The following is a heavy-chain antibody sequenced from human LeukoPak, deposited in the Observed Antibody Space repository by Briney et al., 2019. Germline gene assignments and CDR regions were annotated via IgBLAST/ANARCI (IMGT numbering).Heavy chain of an antibody. J-gene: IGHJ6*02. CDR1: GYTLTELS. V-gene: IGHV1-24*01. CDR2: FDPEDGET. Sequence: ASVTVSCKVSGYTLTELSMHWVRQAPGKGLEWMGGFDPEDGETIYAQKFQGRVTMTEDTSTDTAYMELSSLRSEDTAVYYCATQYYYGSGSFYGMDVWGQGTTVTVSS. D-gene: IGHD3-10*01. CDR3: ATQYYYGSGSFYGMDV.